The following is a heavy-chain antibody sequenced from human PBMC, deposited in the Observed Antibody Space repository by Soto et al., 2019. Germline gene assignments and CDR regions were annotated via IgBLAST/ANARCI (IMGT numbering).Heavy chain of an antibody. Sequence: EVQLVESGGGLVQPGRALRLSCAASGFTFDDYAMHWVRQAPGKGLEWVSGISWNGGRINYADSVEGRFTISRDNAKNSLYLQMNSLRPEDMALYYCAKDVAASVYDFNSWGQGTLVTVSS. D-gene: IGHD3-3*01. CDR3: AKDVAASVYDFNS. V-gene: IGHV3-9*03. J-gene: IGHJ4*02. CDR2: ISWNGGRI. CDR1: GFTFDDYA.